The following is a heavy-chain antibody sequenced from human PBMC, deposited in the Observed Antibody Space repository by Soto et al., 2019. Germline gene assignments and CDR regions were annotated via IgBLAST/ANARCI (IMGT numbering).Heavy chain of an antibody. CDR2: INSDGSST. J-gene: IGHJ6*03. CDR3: ARAFGNCSGGSCYIEYYYYMDV. D-gene: IGHD2-15*01. CDR1: GITFSIYL. V-gene: IGHV3-74*01. Sequence: GGSLRLSCAASGITFSIYLMHRFRQAPGKGLVWVSRINSDGSSTSYADSVKGRFTISRDNAKNTLYLQMNSLRAEDTAVYYGARAFGNCSGGSCYIEYYYYMDVWGKGTTVTVSS.